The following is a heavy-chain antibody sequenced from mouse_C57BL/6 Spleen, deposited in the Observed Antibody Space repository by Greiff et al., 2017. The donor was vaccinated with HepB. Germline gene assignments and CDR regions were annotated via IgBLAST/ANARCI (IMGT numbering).Heavy chain of an antibody. D-gene: IGHD2-4*01. Sequence: VQLQQSGAELVRPGASVTLSCKASGYTFTDYEMHWVKQTPVHGLEWIGAIDPETGGTAYNQKFKGKAILTADKSSSTAYMELRSLTSEDSAVYYCTRGRDYLYAMDYWGQGTSVTVSS. J-gene: IGHJ4*01. CDR3: TRGRDYLYAMDY. CDR2: IDPETGGT. V-gene: IGHV1-15*01. CDR1: GYTFTDYE.